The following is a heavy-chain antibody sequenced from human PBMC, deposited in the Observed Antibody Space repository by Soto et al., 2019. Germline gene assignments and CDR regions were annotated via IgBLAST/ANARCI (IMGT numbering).Heavy chain of an antibody. CDR2: IYYSGST. CDR1: GGSISSYY. Sequence: QVQLQESGPGLVKPSETLSLTCTVSGGSISSYYWSWIRQPPGKGLEWIGCIYYSGSTNYNPSLKSRVTISVDTSKHQFSLNLRSVTAADTAVYYCARGRWLQLIYFDYWGQGTLVTVSS. V-gene: IGHV4-59*01. D-gene: IGHD5-12*01. J-gene: IGHJ4*02. CDR3: ARGRWLQLIYFDY.